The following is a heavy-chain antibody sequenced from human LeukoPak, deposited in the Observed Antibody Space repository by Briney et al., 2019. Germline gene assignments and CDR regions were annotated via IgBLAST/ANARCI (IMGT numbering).Heavy chain of an antibody. V-gene: IGHV3-13*01. D-gene: IGHD3-3*01. CDR1: GFTFSSYD. CDR2: IGTAGDT. Sequence: GGSLRLSCAASGFTFSSYDMHWVRQATGKGLEWVSAIGTAGDTYYPGSVKGRFTISRENAKNSLYLQMNSLRAGDTAVYYCARGPRRNYDFWSGYWSSDYYYSMDVWGQGTTVTVSS. CDR3: ARGPRRNYDFWSGYWSSDYYYSMDV. J-gene: IGHJ6*02.